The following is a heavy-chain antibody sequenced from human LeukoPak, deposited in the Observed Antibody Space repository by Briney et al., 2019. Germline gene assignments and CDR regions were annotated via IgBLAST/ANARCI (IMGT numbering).Heavy chain of an antibody. Sequence: GGSLRLSCAASGFTFSSYWMSWVRQAPGKGLEWVANIKQDGSEKYYVDSVKGRFTISRDNAKNSLYLQMNSLRAEDTAVYYCARAGWLGATAFDYWGQGTLVTVSS. CDR3: ARAGWLGATAFDY. CDR1: GFTFSSYW. V-gene: IGHV3-7*01. J-gene: IGHJ4*02. D-gene: IGHD1-26*01. CDR2: IKQDGSEK.